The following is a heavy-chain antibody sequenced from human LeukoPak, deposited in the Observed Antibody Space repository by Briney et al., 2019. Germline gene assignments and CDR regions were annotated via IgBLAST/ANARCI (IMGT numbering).Heavy chain of an antibody. CDR3: AKVHRKYDSSGFFDY. Sequence: PGGSLRLSCAASGFTFSSYAMSWVRQAPGKGLEWVSAISGSGGSTYYADSVKGRFTISRDNSKNSLYLQMNSLRAEDMALYYCAKVHRKYDSSGFFDYWGQGTLVTVSS. CDR1: GFTFSSYA. CDR2: ISGSGGST. D-gene: IGHD3-22*01. J-gene: IGHJ4*02. V-gene: IGHV3-23*01.